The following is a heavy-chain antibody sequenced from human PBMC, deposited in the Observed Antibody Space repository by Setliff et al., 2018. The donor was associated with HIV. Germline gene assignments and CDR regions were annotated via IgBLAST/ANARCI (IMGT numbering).Heavy chain of an antibody. CDR3: VTSSSWSSRLNF. V-gene: IGHV4-34*01. CDR2: INHSGRT. J-gene: IGHJ4*02. CDR1: GGSLSGHY. D-gene: IGHD6-13*01. Sequence: PSETLSLTCAVYGGSLSGHYWTWIRQPPGEGLEWIGEINHSGRTNYNPSLKSRVTISVDTSKNQFSLKVTSVTAADTAVYYCVTSSSWSSRLNFWGQGMLVTVS.